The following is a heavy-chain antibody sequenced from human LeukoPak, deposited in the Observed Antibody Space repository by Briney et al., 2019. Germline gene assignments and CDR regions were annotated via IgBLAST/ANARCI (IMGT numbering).Heavy chain of an antibody. V-gene: IGHV3-23*01. Sequence: GGSLRLSCAASGFTFSSYAMSWVRQAPGKGLEWVSAISATGGTTHYADSVKGRFTISRGNSKNTVYLQMNSLRAEDTAVYYCAPPYGMDVWGQGTTVTVSS. CDR3: APPYGMDV. J-gene: IGHJ6*02. CDR1: GFTFSSYA. CDR2: ISATGGTT.